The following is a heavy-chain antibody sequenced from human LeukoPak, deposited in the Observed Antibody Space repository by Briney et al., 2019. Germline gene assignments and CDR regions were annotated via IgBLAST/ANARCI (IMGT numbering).Heavy chain of an antibody. CDR3: ARLFPRSSPVGLVDP. V-gene: IGHV4-39*01. CDR1: GGSMRNTDYY. J-gene: IGHJ5*02. D-gene: IGHD6-25*01. CDR2: IYNSGRT. Sequence: SETLSLTCTLSGGSMRNTDYYWGWIRQPPGKGLEWIASIYNSGRTYHNPSLKSRVTMSVDTSKSQFSLKLISVTAADTAVYYCARLFPRSSPVGLVDPWGAGTLVTVSS.